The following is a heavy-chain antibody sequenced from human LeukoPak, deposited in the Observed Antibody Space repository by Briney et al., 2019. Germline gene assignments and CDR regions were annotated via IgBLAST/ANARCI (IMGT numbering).Heavy chain of an antibody. Sequence: PGGSLRLSCAASGFTFTAYTINWVRQAPGKGLEWVSYISGSTTDIYYADSVKGRFTISRDNAKRSVYLQMNSLGVEDTAVYYCASVWRDTAMATDYWGQGTLVTVSS. CDR2: ISGSTTDI. CDR1: GFTFTAYT. CDR3: ASVWRDTAMATDY. D-gene: IGHD5-18*01. V-gene: IGHV3-21*01. J-gene: IGHJ4*02.